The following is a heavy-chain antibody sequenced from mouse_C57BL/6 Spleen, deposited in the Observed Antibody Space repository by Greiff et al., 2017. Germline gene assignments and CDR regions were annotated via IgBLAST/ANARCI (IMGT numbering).Heavy chain of an antibody. CDR2: INPGSGGT. CDR3: ARHYYGSSPWFAY. Sequence: VKLQQSGAELVRPGTSVKVSCKASGYAFTNYLIEWVKQRPGQGLEWIGVINPGSGGTNYNEKFKGKATLTADKSSSTAYMQLSSLTSEDSAVYFCARHYYGSSPWFAYWGQGTLVTVSA. D-gene: IGHD1-1*01. CDR1: GYAFTNYL. V-gene: IGHV1-54*01. J-gene: IGHJ3*01.